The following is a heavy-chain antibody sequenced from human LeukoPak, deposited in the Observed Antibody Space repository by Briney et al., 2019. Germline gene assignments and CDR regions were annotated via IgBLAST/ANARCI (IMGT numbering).Heavy chain of an antibody. D-gene: IGHD3-10*01. V-gene: IGHV3-48*03. CDR2: IGRSGSII. J-gene: IGHJ4*02. CDR3: ARDPPDFGVDG. CDR1: GFTFSSYD. Sequence: GGSLTLSCAASGFTFSSYDINWVRQAPGKGLEWVAHIGRSGSIIYYADSVKGRFTVSRDNANNSVYLQMNILRAEDTAVYYCARDPPDFGVDGWGQGTLVTVSS.